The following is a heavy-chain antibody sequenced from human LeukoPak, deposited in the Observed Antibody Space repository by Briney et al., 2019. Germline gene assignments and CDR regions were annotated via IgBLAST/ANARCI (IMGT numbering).Heavy chain of an antibody. CDR2: IYYRTQWYD. CDR3: ARDRVAVAGNFDY. Sequence: SQTLSLTCGISGDSVSRTAAGWSWIRQSPSRGLEWLGRIYYRTQWYDDYAVSVRSRISINPDTSKNQFSLQPNSVTPEDTAVYYCARDRVAVAGNFDYWGQGTLVTVSS. J-gene: IGHJ4*02. V-gene: IGHV6-1*01. D-gene: IGHD6-19*01. CDR1: GDSVSRTAAG.